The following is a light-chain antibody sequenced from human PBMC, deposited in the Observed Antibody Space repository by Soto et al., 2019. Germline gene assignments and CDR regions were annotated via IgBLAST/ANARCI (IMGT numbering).Light chain of an antibody. Sequence: DIVMTQSPDSLAVSLGERATINCKSSQSVLYSSNNKNYLTWYQHKPGQPPKLLISWASTRESGVPDRFSGSGSGTDFTLTISGLQAEDVAIYYCQQYYGTPFTFGPGTKVDIK. CDR2: WAS. J-gene: IGKJ3*01. CDR1: QSVLYSSNNKNY. CDR3: QQYYGTPFT. V-gene: IGKV4-1*01.